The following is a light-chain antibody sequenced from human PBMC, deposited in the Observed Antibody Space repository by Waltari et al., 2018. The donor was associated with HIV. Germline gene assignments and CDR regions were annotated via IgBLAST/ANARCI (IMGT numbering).Light chain of an antibody. J-gene: IGLJ2*01. CDR3: AAWDDSLSGGV. V-gene: IGLV1-47*01. CDR2: RNS. CDR1: SSNIGSNF. Sequence: QSVLTQPPSTSGTPGQSVTITCSGSSSNIGSNFVYWYQQVPGTAPKLLISRNSRRPSGVPGRCSGSKSGTSASLAISGLRAEDEADYYCAAWDDSLSGGVFGGGTKLTVL.